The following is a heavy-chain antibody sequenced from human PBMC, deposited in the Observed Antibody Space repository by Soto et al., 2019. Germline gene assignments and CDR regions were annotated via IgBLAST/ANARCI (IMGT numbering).Heavy chain of an antibody. CDR3: ARDRAGDLKAFDI. D-gene: IGHD2-21*02. CDR2: ISSSSSYI. Sequence: EVQLVESGGGLVKPGGSLRLSCAASGFTFSTYSMNWVRQAPGKGLEWVSSISSSSSYIYYADSVKGRFTISRDNAQNSLYRQMKSLRAEDTAVYYCARDRAGDLKAFDIWGQGTMVTVSS. J-gene: IGHJ3*02. CDR1: GFTFSTYS. V-gene: IGHV3-21*01.